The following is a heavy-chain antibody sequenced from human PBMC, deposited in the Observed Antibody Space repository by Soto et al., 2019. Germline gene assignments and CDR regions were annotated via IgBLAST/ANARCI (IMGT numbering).Heavy chain of an antibody. CDR2: MHGDGSEI. V-gene: IGHV3-7*01. J-gene: IGHJ4*02. D-gene: IGHD2-2*01. CDR1: GFNFRGYW. CDR3: ARDVGFDYAN. Sequence: EVQLVESGGALVQPGGSLRISCVVSGFNFRGYWMSWVRQAPGKGLEWVATMHGDGSEIYDVGAGKGRFAIYRDNDENSLHLQMNYVSAEDTGVYFCARDVGFDYANWGQGTLVTVSS.